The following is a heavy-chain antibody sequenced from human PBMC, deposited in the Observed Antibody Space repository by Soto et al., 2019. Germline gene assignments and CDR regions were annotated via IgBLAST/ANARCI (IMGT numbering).Heavy chain of an antibody. J-gene: IGHJ6*02. CDR2: ITRNSDI. V-gene: IGHV3-21*06. CDR3: AREETAWPLAYGLDV. CDR1: GFTFISYS. D-gene: IGHD2-21*02. Sequence: WGSLRLSCAASGFTFISYSIHFFRHSPGKGLEWVSAITRNSDIYYADSVKGRFTISRDNAQNSVSLQMDSLRAEDTAVYYCAREETAWPLAYGLDVWGQGTTVTVSS.